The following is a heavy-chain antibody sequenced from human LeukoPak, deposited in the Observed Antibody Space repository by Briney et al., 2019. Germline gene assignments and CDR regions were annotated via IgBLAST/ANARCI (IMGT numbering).Heavy chain of an antibody. Sequence: PSETLSLTCAVYGGSFSGYYWSWIRQPPGKGLEWIGEINHSGSTNYNPSLKSRVTISVDTSKNQSSLKLSSVTAADTAVYYCARKFRRRKLNWFDPWGRGTLVTVSS. CDR2: INHSGST. V-gene: IGHV4-34*01. CDR1: GGSFSGYY. J-gene: IGHJ5*02. CDR3: ARKFRRRKLNWFDP.